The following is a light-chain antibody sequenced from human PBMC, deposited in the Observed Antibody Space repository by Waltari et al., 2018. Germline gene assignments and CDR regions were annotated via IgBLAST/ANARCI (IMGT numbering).Light chain of an antibody. V-gene: IGKV3-11*01. Sequence: EIVLTQSPATLSLSPGDRATLSCRASQSISGYLAWYQQRPGQAPSLLIYDSSHRAAGSPARFSVRGSGTDFTLIISNLEPEDFAVYYCQQRSSWPPNYTFGQGTKLEFK. CDR3: QQRSSWPPNYT. CDR2: DSS. J-gene: IGKJ2*01. CDR1: QSISGY.